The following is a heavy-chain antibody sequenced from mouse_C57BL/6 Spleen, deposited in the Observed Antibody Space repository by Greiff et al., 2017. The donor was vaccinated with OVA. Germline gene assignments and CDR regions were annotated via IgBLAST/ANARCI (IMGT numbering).Heavy chain of an antibody. J-gene: IGHJ2*01. CDR1: GYTFTDYE. Sequence: VQLQQSGAELVRPGASVTLSCKASGYTFTDYEMHWVKQTPVHGLEWIGAIDPETGSTAYNQKFKGKAILTADKSSSTAYMELRSLTSKDSAVYYCTKRIYSYWGQGTTLTVSS. CDR3: TKRIYSY. V-gene: IGHV1-15*01. CDR2: IDPETGST. D-gene: IGHD1-1*01.